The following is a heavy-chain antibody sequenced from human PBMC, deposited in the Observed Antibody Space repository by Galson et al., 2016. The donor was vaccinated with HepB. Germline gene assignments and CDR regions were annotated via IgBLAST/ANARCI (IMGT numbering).Heavy chain of an antibody. Sequence: TLSLTCNVSGGSMSRGGYNWNWIRQHPGRGLEWIGYVAHSGGASYNPSLKSRLTISVDTSTNQFSLKLTSVTAADSAVYYCARDLGGIDFWGQGTLVTVSS. CDR1: GGSMSRGGYN. CDR3: ARDLGGIDF. V-gene: IGHV4-31*03. CDR2: VAHSGGA. D-gene: IGHD3-10*01. J-gene: IGHJ4*02.